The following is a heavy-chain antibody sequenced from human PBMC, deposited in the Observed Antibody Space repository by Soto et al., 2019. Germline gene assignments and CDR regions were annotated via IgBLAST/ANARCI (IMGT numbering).Heavy chain of an antibody. V-gene: IGHV1-69*06. CDR2: IIAIFGTA. CDR1: GGTFSSYA. CDR3: ARAEHSIAYHCGYYCYGMDV. Sequence: ASVKVSCKASGGTFSSYAISWVRQAPGQGLEWMGGIIAIFGTANHAQKFQGRDTITADKTTSTAYMELSSLRSEDTAVYYCARAEHSIAYHCGYYCYGMDVWGQGTTVTVSS. D-gene: IGHD2-21*01. J-gene: IGHJ6*02.